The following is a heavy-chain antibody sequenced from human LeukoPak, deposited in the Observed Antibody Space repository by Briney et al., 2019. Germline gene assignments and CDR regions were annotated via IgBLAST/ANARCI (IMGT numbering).Heavy chain of an antibody. Sequence: ASVKVSCKASGYTFTSYGISWVRQAPGQGLEWMGWISAYNGNTNYAQKLQGRVTMTTDTSASTVYMELSRLRPEDTAVYYCARDITTGTTRFDPWGQGTLVTVSS. J-gene: IGHJ5*02. V-gene: IGHV1-18*01. CDR1: GYTFTSYG. CDR2: ISAYNGNT. CDR3: ARDITTGTTRFDP. D-gene: IGHD1-1*01.